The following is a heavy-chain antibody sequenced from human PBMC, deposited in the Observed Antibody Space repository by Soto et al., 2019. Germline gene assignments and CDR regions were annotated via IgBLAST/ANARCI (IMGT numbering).Heavy chain of an antibody. CDR3: ARERGRRHIVVVTAHSNWFDP. V-gene: IGHV3-33*08. CDR1: GGSFSGYY. CDR2: IWYDGSNK. J-gene: IGHJ5*02. D-gene: IGHD2-21*02. Sequence: QVQLQQWGAGLLKPSETLSLTCAVYGGSFSGYYWSWIRQPPGKGLEWVADIWYDGSNKYYADSVKGRFTISRDNSKNTLYLQMNSLRAEDTAVYYCARERGRRHIVVVTAHSNWFDPWGQGTLVTVSS.